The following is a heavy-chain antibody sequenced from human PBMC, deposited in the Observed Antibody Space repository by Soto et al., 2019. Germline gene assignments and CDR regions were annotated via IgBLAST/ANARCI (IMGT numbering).Heavy chain of an antibody. V-gene: IGHV1-58*01. CDR2: IVVGSGNT. Sequence: SVKVSCKASGFTFTSSAVQWVRQARGQRLEWIGWIVVGSGNTNYAQKFQERVTITRDMSTSTAYMELSSLRSEDTAVYYCAADVPGGSGSCDYRGQGTLVTVPS. J-gene: IGHJ4*02. CDR1: GFTFTSSA. D-gene: IGHD3-10*01. CDR3: AADVPGGSGSCDY.